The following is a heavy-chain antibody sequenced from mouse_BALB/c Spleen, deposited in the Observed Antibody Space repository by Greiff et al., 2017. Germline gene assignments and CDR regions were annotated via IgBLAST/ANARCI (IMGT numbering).Heavy chain of an antibody. V-gene: IGHV1-4*01. J-gene: IGHJ4*01. Sequence: VQLQQSGAELARPGASVKMSCKASGYTFTSYTMHWVKQRPGQGLEWIGYINPSSGYTNYNQKFKDKATLTADKSSSTAYMQLSSLTSEDSAVYYCARGGYDGYYYAMDYWGQGTSVTVSS. CDR3: ARGGYDGYYYAMDY. CDR2: INPSSGYT. D-gene: IGHD2-2*01. CDR1: GYTFTSYT.